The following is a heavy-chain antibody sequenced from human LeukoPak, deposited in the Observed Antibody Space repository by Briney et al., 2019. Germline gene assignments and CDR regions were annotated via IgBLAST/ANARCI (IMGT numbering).Heavy chain of an antibody. CDR3: ARDVNHAMDV. J-gene: IGHJ6*02. V-gene: IGHV3-74*01. CDR1: GVPFTSYW. Sequence: GGSLRLSCAASGVPFTSYWMHWVRQAAGKGLVWVSRISSDGTDTTYAASVKGRFTISRDNAKNTLYLQMNSLRAEDTAVYYCARDVNHAMDVWGQGTTVIVSS. CDR2: ISSDGTDT.